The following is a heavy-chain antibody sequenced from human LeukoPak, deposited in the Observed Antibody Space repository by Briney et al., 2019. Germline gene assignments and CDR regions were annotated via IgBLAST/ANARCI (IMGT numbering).Heavy chain of an antibody. CDR3: ARIEDAVPAADAFDI. V-gene: IGHV1-69*05. CDR1: GGTFSSYA. CDR2: IIPMFGTA. J-gene: IGHJ3*02. D-gene: IGHD2-2*01. Sequence: SAKVSCKASGGTFSSYAISWGRQAPGQGLEWMGGIIPMFGTANYAQKFQGRVTITTDESTSTAYMELSSLRSEDTAVHYCARIEDAVPAADAFDIWGQGTMVTVSS.